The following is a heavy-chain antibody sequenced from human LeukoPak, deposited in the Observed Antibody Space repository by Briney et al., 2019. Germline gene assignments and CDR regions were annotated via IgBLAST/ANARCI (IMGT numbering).Heavy chain of an antibody. CDR2: IYYSGST. D-gene: IGHD5-18*01. CDR3: ARHGIQLWSDPFDY. Sequence: ASETLSLTCTVSGGSISSGGYYWSWIRQHPGKGLEWIGYIYYSGSTYYNPSLKSRVTISVDTSKNQFSLKLSSVAAADTAVYYCARHGIQLWSDPFDYWGQGTLVTVSS. V-gene: IGHV4-31*03. J-gene: IGHJ4*02. CDR1: GGSISSGGYY.